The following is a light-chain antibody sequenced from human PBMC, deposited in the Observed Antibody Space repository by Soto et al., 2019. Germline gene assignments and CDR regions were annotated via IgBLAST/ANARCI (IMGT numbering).Light chain of an antibody. V-gene: IGKV3-20*01. J-gene: IGKJ1*01. CDR3: QQYSFLPRT. CDR2: GAS. Sequence: EIVVTQSPSTLSSSPGERATLSCRASQTVSSKLAWYQQRRGQAPRLLIYGASTRATGIPDRFGGSGSGTDFTLTISRLEPEDFAVYYCQQYSFLPRTFGQGTKVDIK. CDR1: QTVSSK.